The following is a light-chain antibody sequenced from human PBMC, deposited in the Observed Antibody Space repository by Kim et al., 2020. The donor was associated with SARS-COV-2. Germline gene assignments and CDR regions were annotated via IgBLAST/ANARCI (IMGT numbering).Light chain of an antibody. Sequence: QAGLTQPPSVSKGLGQTATLTCTGNNNNVGNQGAAWLQQQQGHPPKLLSYRNNNRPSGISERFSASRSGDTASLTITGLQPEDETDYYCSAWDSSLNVWVFGGGTQLTVL. J-gene: IGLJ3*02. V-gene: IGLV10-54*04. CDR2: RNN. CDR3: SAWDSSLNVWV. CDR1: NNNVGNQG.